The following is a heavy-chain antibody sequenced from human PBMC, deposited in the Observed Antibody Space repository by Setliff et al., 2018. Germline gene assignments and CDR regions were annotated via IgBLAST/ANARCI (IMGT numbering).Heavy chain of an antibody. V-gene: IGHV4-39*01. J-gene: IGHJ4*02. CDR3: ARAGTYRYFDY. CDR1: GASINSGTYY. Sequence: SETLSLTCTVSGASINSGTYYWGWIRQPPGKGLEWIGRIYYRGDTYYNPPLKGRLTISVDTAQNQFSLRLTSVTAADTAVYYCARAGTYRYFDYWGQGPLVTVSS. CDR2: IYYRGDT. D-gene: IGHD1-1*01.